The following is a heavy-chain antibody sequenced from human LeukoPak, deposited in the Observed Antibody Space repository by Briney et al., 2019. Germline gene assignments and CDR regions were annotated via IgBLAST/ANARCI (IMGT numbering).Heavy chain of an antibody. CDR1: GGTFSSYA. J-gene: IGHJ4*02. CDR2: IIPIFGTA. V-gene: IGHV1-69*05. Sequence: SVKVSCRASGGTFSSYAISWVRQAPGQGLEWMGGIIPIFGTANYAQKFQGRVTITTDESTSTAYMELSSLRSEDTAVYYCARNRLEAYGDYGYFDYWGQGTLVTVSS. D-gene: IGHD4-17*01. CDR3: ARNRLEAYGDYGYFDY.